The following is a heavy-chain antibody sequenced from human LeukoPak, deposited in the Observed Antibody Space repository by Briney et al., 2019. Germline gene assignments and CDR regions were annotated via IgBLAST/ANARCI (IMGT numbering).Heavy chain of an antibody. Sequence: GGSLRLSCAASGFTFSTYAMSWVRQAPGKGLEWVSIVSGGGINTYYVDSVKGRFTISRDNSKNTLYLQMNSLRVEDTAVYYCAKGHTDYGTGFDLWGQGTLVIVSS. V-gene: IGHV3-23*01. CDR1: GFTFSTYA. J-gene: IGHJ4*02. CDR2: VSGGGINT. CDR3: AKGHTDYGTGFDL. D-gene: IGHD4-17*01.